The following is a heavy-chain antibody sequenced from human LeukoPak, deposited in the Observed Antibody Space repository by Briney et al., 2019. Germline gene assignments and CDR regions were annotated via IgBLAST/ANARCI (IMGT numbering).Heavy chain of an antibody. J-gene: IGHJ6*03. D-gene: IGHD2-2*01. Sequence: GGSLRLSCAASGFTFSSHSMNWVRQAPGKGLEWVSSISSSSSYIYYADSVKGRFTISRDNAKNSLYLQMNSLRAEDTAVYYCARDGGYCSSTSCYEYYYYYYMDVWGKGTTVTISS. V-gene: IGHV3-21*04. CDR1: GFTFSSHS. CDR3: ARDGGYCSSTSCYEYYYYYYMDV. CDR2: ISSSSSYI.